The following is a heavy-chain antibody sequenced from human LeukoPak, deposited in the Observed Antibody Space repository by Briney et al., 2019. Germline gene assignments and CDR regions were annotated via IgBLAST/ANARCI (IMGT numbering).Heavy chain of an antibody. CDR2: INPSGGST. D-gene: IGHD1-26*01. Sequence: ASVKVSCKASGYTLTSYYMHWVRQAPGQGLEWMGIINPSGGSTSYAQIFQGRVTMTSDTSTSTVYMELSSLRSEDTAVYYCAKASGIYSHYYYGMDVWGQGTTVTVSS. V-gene: IGHV1-46*01. J-gene: IGHJ6*02. CDR3: AKASGIYSHYYYGMDV. CDR1: GYTLTSYY.